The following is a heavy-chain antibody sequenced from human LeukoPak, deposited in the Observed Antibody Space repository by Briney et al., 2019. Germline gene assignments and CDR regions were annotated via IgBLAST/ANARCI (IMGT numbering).Heavy chain of an antibody. Sequence: SVKVSCKASGGTFSSYAISWVRQAPGQGLEWMGGIIPIFGTANYAQKFQGRITITADESTSTAYMELSSLRSEDTAVYYCACRLAARPGGDAFDIWGQGTMVTVSS. J-gene: IGHJ3*02. D-gene: IGHD6-6*01. CDR3: ACRLAARPGGDAFDI. V-gene: IGHV1-69*13. CDR2: IIPIFGTA. CDR1: GGTFSSYA.